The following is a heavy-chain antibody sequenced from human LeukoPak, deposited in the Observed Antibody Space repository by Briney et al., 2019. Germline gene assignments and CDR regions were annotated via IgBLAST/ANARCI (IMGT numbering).Heavy chain of an antibody. J-gene: IGHJ3*02. V-gene: IGHV4-31*03. CDR3: ARDRGYSSGWYVGVAFDI. Sequence: SETLSLTCTVSGGSISSGGYYWSWIRQHPGKGLEWIGYIYYSGSTYYSPSLKSRVTISVDTSKNQFSLKLSSVTAADTAVYYCARDRGYSSGWYVGVAFDIWGQGTMVTVSS. CDR1: GGSISSGGYY. CDR2: IYYSGST. D-gene: IGHD6-19*01.